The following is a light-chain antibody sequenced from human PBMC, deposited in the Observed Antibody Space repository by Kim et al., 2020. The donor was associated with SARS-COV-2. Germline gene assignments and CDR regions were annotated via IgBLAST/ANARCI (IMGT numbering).Light chain of an antibody. CDR2: GNS. Sequence: QMVTISCTGSSSNIGAGYDVHGYQQLPGTAPKLLIYGNSNRPSGVPDRFSGSKSGTSASLAITGLQAEDEADYYCQSYDSSLSGAVFGGGTQLTVL. CDR1: SSNIGAGYD. V-gene: IGLV1-40*01. J-gene: IGLJ7*01. CDR3: QSYDSSLSGAV.